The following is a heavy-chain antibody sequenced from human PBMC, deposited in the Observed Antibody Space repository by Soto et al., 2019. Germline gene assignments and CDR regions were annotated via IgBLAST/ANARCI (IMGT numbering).Heavy chain of an antibody. CDR2: LYCGSGET. V-gene: IGHV3-23*01. CDR3: ATYQQRGRDEY. CDR1: GITFSTSA. D-gene: IGHD2-2*01. Sequence: EVQLLESGGGLVQPGGSLRLSCAASGITFSTSATNWFRQAPGKGPEWVSVLYCGSGETHNADSVKGRFTVSIDNSKNTLYLRMIILRAEDTAVYYCATYQQRGRDEYWGQGTLVTVSS. J-gene: IGHJ4*02.